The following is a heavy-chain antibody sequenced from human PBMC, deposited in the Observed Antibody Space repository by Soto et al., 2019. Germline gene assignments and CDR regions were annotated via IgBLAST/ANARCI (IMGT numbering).Heavy chain of an antibody. J-gene: IGHJ6*02. D-gene: IGHD6-13*01. Sequence: QVQLVQSGAEVNKPGSSVKVCCKASGGTFSSYTISWVRQAPGQGLEWMGRIIPILGIANYAQKFQGRVTITADKSTSTAYMELSSLRSEDTAVYYCLAAASHFVGGMDVWGQGTTVTVSS. CDR1: GGTFSSYT. CDR2: IIPILGIA. CDR3: LAAASHFVGGMDV. V-gene: IGHV1-69*02.